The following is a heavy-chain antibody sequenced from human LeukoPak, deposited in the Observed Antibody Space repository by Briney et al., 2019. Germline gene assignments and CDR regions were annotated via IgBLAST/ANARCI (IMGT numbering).Heavy chain of an antibody. CDR2: ISGSGGST. V-gene: IGHV3-23*01. J-gene: IGHJ4*02. CDR3: ARDYYDSSGYYYPQL. CDR1: GFTFSSYA. Sequence: GGSLRLSCAASGFTFSSYAMSWVRQAPGKGLEWVSAISGSGGSTYYADSVKGRFTISRDNSKNTLYLQMNSLRAEDTAVYYCARDYYDSSGYYYPQLWGQGTLVTVSS. D-gene: IGHD3-22*01.